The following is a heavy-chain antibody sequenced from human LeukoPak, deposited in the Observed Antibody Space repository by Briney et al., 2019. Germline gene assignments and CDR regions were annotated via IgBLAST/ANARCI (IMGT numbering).Heavy chain of an antibody. V-gene: IGHV1-69*05. CDR2: IIPIFGTA. Sequence: ASVKVSCKASGGTFSSYAISWVRQAPGQGLEWMGGIIPIFGTANYAQKFQGRVTITTDESTSTAYMELSSLRSEDTAVYYCARGNITIFGVVYYYYYMDVWGKVTTVTVSS. CDR1: GGTFSSYA. D-gene: IGHD3-3*01. J-gene: IGHJ6*03. CDR3: ARGNITIFGVVYYYYYMDV.